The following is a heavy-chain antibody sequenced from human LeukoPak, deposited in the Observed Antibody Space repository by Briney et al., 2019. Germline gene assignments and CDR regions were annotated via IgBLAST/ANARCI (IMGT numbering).Heavy chain of an antibody. Sequence: SETLSLTCIVSGGSISSSSYSWGWIRQPPGKGLEGIGSIYYSGSAYYNASLKSRVTISVDTSKNQFSLKLSSVTAADTAVYYCARGSLSQLAWGYWGQGTLVTVSS. J-gene: IGHJ4*02. CDR3: ARGSLSQLAWGY. CDR1: GGSISSSSYS. V-gene: IGHV4-39*07. D-gene: IGHD6-13*01. CDR2: IYYSGSA.